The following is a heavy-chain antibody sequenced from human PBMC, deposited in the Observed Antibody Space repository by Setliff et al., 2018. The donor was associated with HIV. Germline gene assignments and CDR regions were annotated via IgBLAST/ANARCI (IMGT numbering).Heavy chain of an antibody. V-gene: IGHV1-69*13. CDR3: ARAKATRQARPTNCFDP. Sequence: SVKVSCKASGGNFRFYAFSWVRQAPGQGLEWMGGIIPMFVTANYAQKFQDRVTITADESTSTAYMELSSLRFEDTAVYYCARAKATRQARPTNCFDPWGQGTLVSLL. CDR2: IIPMFVTA. D-gene: IGHD1-1*01. J-gene: IGHJ5*02. CDR1: GGNFRFYA.